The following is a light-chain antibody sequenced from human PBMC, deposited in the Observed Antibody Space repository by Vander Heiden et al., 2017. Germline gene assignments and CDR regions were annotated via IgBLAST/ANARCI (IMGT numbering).Light chain of an antibody. CDR3: MQTLQTPYT. CDR2: LGS. CDR1: QTLLHSNGYNY. V-gene: IGKV2-28*01. Sequence: DIVMTQSPLSLPVTPGDPASIPCRSSQTLLHSNGYNYLDWYLQKPGQSPQLLIYLGSSRASGVPDRFSGSGSGTDFTLNISRVEAEDVGVYYCMQTLQTPYTFGQGTKLEIK. J-gene: IGKJ2*01.